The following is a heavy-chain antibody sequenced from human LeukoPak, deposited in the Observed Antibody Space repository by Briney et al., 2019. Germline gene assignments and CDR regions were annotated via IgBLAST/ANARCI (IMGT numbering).Heavy chain of an antibody. D-gene: IGHD3-10*01. J-gene: IGHJ1*01. CDR2: ISAYNGNT. V-gene: IGHV1-18*01. Sequence: ASVKVSCKASGYTFTSYGISWVRQAPGQGLEWMGWISAYNGNTNYAQKLQGRVTMTTDTSTSTAYMELRSLGSDDTAVYYCARDSYYYGSGSYYNASFQHWGQGTLVTVSS. CDR1: GYTFTSYG. CDR3: ARDSYYYGSGSYYNASFQH.